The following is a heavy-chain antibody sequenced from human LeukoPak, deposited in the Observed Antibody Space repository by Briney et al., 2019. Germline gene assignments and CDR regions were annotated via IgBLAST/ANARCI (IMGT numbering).Heavy chain of an antibody. V-gene: IGHV5-51*01. J-gene: IGHJ1*01. D-gene: IGHD2-15*01. CDR2: ILLVESDT. CDR3: ARPLYCSGGSCYSTH. Sequence: AECLKISSKGARYSVISYCSCCGRPMPGERLWCRGGILLVESDTRYSPCFQGQVTISADKSISTVYLRCSSVKASDTAIYYCARPLYCSGGSCYSTHWGQGTLVTVSS. CDR1: RYSVISYC.